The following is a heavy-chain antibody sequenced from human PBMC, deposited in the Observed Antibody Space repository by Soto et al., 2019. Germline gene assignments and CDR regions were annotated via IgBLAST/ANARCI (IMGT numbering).Heavy chain of an antibody. V-gene: IGHV4-38-2*02. J-gene: IGHJ4*02. CDR2: IYHSGST. Sequence: PSETLSLTCAVSGYSISSGYYWGWIRQPPGKGLEWIGSIYHSGSTYNNPSLKSRVTMSVDTSKNQFSLKLTSMTAADTAVYYCARDGSGSPDYWGQGTLVTVSS. CDR3: ARDGSGSPDY. CDR1: GYSISSGYY. D-gene: IGHD3-10*01.